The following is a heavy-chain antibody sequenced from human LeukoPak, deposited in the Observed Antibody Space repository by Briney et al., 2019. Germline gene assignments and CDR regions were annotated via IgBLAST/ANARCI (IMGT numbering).Heavy chain of an antibody. D-gene: IGHD3-9*01. CDR2: ITRFNAIL. CDR3: ARGDVLTTRLLDS. Sequence: PGGSLRLSCAASGFIFDDYAMHWVRRAPGKGVQWVSGITRFNAILGYVDSVKGRFTISRDSAKNSLYLQMNSLRPEDTAFYYCARGDVLTTRLLDSWGLGTLVTVSS. CDR1: GFIFDDYA. J-gene: IGHJ4*02. V-gene: IGHV3-9*01.